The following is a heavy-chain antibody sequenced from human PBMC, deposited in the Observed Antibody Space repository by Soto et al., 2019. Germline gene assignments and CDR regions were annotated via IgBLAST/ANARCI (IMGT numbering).Heavy chain of an antibody. Sequence: GGSLRLSCSASGFTFSSYAMHWVRQAPGKGLEYVSAISSNVGSTYYADSVKGRFTISRDNSKNTLYLQMSSLRAEDTAVYYCVKARKGYCSSTSCSPRFDYWGQGTLVTVSS. CDR2: ISSNVGST. CDR1: GFTFSSYA. D-gene: IGHD2-2*01. V-gene: IGHV3-64D*06. J-gene: IGHJ4*02. CDR3: VKARKGYCSSTSCSPRFDY.